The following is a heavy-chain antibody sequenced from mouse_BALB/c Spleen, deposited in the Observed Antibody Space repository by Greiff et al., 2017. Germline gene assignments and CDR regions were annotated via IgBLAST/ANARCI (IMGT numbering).Heavy chain of an antibody. CDR2: ISSGGSYT. CDR3: ATTTATYFDY. D-gene: IGHD1-2*01. V-gene: IGHV5-9-3*01. CDR1: GFTFSSYA. J-gene: IGHJ2*01. Sequence: DVKLVESGGGLVKPGGSLKLSCAASGFTFSSYAMSWVRQTPEKRLEWVATISSGGSYTYYPDSVKGRFTISRDNAKNTLYLQMSSLRSEDTAMYYCATTTATYFDYWGQGTTLTVSS.